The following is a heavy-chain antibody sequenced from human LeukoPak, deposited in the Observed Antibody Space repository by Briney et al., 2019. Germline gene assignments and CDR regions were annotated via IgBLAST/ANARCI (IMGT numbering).Heavy chain of an antibody. Sequence: TGGSLRLSCAASGFTFSSYGMHWVRQAPGKGLEWVAVIWYDGSNKYYADSVKGRFTISRDNYKNTLYLQMNSLRAEDTAVYYCARDRYYYGSGADYWGQGTLVTVSS. D-gene: IGHD3-10*01. CDR2: IWYDGSNK. V-gene: IGHV3-33*01. CDR3: ARDRYYYGSGADY. CDR1: GFTFSSYG. J-gene: IGHJ4*02.